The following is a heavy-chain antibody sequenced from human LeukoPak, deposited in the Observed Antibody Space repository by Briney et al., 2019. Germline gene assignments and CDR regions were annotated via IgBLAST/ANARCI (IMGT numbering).Heavy chain of an antibody. D-gene: IGHD3-3*01. J-gene: IGHJ4*02. V-gene: IGHV3-53*01. CDR3: ARTRILEWLLDY. CDR1: GFTFSSYA. Sequence: GGSLRLSCAASGFTFSSYAMSWVRQAPGKGLEWVSVIYSGGSTYYADSVKGRFTISRDNSKNTLYLQMNSLRAEDTAVYYCARTRILEWLLDYWGQGTLVTVSS. CDR2: IYSGGST.